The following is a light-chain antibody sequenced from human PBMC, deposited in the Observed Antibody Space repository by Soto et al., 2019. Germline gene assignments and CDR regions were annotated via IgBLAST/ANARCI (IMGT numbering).Light chain of an antibody. CDR1: QSVSSS. Sequence: EIVLTQSPGTLSLSPGERATLSCRASQSVSSSYVAWYQQKPGQPPRFLIYGASTRATGIPARLSGSGSGTEFTLTISSLQSEDFALYYCQQYNNWPPVTFGQGTRLEIK. CDR2: GAS. V-gene: IGKV3-15*01. CDR3: QQYNNWPPVT. J-gene: IGKJ5*01.